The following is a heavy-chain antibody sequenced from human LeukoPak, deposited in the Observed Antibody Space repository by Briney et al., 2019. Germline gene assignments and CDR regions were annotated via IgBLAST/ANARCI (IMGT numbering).Heavy chain of an antibody. CDR1: GFTFSSYS. CDR2: ISSSSSYI. Sequence: KPGGSLRLSCAASGFTFSSYSMNWVRQAPGKGLEWVSSISSSSSYIYYADSVKGRFTISRDNSKNTLYLQMNSLRAEDTAVYYCAREEQAYCGGDCPFDYWGQGTLVTVSS. V-gene: IGHV3-21*01. CDR3: AREEQAYCGGDCPFDY. D-gene: IGHD2-21*01. J-gene: IGHJ4*02.